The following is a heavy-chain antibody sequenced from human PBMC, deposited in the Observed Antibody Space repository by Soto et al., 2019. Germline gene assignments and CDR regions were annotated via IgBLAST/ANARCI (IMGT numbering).Heavy chain of an antibody. J-gene: IGHJ5*01. V-gene: IGHV3-23*01. CDR2: IGGGGGRT. CDR3: AKGWLDF. Sequence: EAQLLDSGGGLVQPGGSLRLSCAASGFGSSSYVMGWVRQTPGKGLEWVSGIGGGGGRTYYADSVQGRFTISRDNSKNTLYLQMNSLRAEDTAVYYCAKGWLDFWGQGTLVTVSS. CDR1: GFGSSSYV.